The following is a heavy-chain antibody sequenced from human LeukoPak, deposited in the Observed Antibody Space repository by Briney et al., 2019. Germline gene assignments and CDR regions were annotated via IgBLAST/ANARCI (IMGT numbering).Heavy chain of an antibody. CDR3: ARGTPTEYFDY. CDR2: IYSGGST. D-gene: IGHD1-1*01. CDR1: GFTVSSNY. V-gene: IGHV3-66*02. Sequence: TGGSLRLSCAASGFTVSSNYMSWVRQAPGKGLEWVSVIYSGGSTYYADSVKGRFTISRDNSKNTLYLQMNSLRAEDTAVYYCARGTPTEYFDYWGQGTLVTVSS. J-gene: IGHJ4*02.